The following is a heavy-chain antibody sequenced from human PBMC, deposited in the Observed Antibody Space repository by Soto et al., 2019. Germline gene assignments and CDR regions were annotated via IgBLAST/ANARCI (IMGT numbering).Heavy chain of an antibody. J-gene: IGHJ4*02. CDR3: ASRSKYYDSSGTLAKGHFGY. V-gene: IGHV4-34*01. CDR2: INHSGST. CDR1: VVSFSGYY. D-gene: IGHD3-22*01. Sequence: SETLSLTCAVYVVSFSGYYWSCIRQPPGKWLEWIGEINHSGSTNYNPSLKSRVTISVDTSKNQFSLKLSSVTAADTAVYYCASRSKYYDSSGTLAKGHFGYWGQGTLVTVSS.